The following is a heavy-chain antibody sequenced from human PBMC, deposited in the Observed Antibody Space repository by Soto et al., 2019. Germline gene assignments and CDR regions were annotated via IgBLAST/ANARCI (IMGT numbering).Heavy chain of an antibody. Sequence: GASVKVSCKASGGTFSSYAISWVRQAPGQGLEWMGGIIPIFGTANYAQKFQGRVTITADESTSTAYMELSSLRSEDTAVYYCARELGSSSSVWFDPWGQGTLVTVSS. V-gene: IGHV1-69*13. J-gene: IGHJ5*02. D-gene: IGHD6-6*01. CDR3: ARELGSSSSVWFDP. CDR1: GGTFSSYA. CDR2: IIPIFGTA.